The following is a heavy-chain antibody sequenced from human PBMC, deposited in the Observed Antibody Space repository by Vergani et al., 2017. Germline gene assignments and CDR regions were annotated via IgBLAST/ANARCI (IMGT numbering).Heavy chain of an antibody. J-gene: IGHJ4*02. CDR3: ATSHYDFWSGYYIDY. CDR2: IYYSGST. CDR1: GGSISSYY. Sequence: QVQLQESGPGLVKPSETLSLTCTVSGGSISSYYWSWIRQPPGKGLEWIGYIYYSGSTNYNPSLKSRVTISVDTSKNQFSLKLSSLTAADTAVYYCATSHYDFWSGYYIDYWGQGTLVTVSS. V-gene: IGHV4-59*01. D-gene: IGHD3-3*01.